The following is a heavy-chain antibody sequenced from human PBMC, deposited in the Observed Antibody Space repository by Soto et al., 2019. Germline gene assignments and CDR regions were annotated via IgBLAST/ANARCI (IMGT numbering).Heavy chain of an antibody. J-gene: IGHJ6*02. CDR3: ARDLWGYCGADCYPLDV. D-gene: IGHD2-21*02. CDR2: MYNTGST. V-gene: IGHV4-59*01. Sequence: SETLSLTCTVSGGSISSYYWSWIRQPPGKGLEWIGYMYNTGSTIYNPSLKSRVAISVDTSKNQFSLKLNSVTAADTAVYYCARDLWGYCGADCYPLDVWGQGTTVTVS. CDR1: GGSISSYY.